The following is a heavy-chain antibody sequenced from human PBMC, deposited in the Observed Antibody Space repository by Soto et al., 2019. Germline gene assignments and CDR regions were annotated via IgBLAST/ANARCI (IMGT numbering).Heavy chain of an antibody. V-gene: IGHV5-51*01. D-gene: IGHD3-22*01. CDR1: GYSFTSYW. CDR3: ARHALQLLSFITTTNTGELRDYYYYYMDV. CDR2: IYPGDSDT. J-gene: IGHJ6*03. Sequence: GESLKISCKGSGYSFTSYWIGWVRQMPGKGLEWMGIIYPGDSDTRYSPSFQGQVTISADKSISTAYLQWSSLKASDTAMYYCARHALQLLSFITTTNTGELRDYYYYYMDVWGKGTTVTVSS.